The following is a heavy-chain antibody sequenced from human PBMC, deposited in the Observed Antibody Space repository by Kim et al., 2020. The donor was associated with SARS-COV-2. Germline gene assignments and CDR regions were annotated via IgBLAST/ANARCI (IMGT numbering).Heavy chain of an antibody. V-gene: IGHV3-23*01. CDR1: GFTFSSYA. CDR3: AKDSLLLEWGNNWFDP. D-gene: IGHD3-3*01. CDR2: ISGSGVST. J-gene: IGHJ5*02. Sequence: GGSLRLSCAASGFTFSSYAMSWVRQAPGKGLEWVSAISGSGVSTYYADSVKGRFTISRDNSKNTLYLQMNSLRAEDTAVYYCAKDSLLLEWGNNWFDPWGQGTLVTVSS.